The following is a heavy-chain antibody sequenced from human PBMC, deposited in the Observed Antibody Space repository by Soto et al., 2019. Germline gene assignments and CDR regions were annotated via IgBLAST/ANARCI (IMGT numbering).Heavy chain of an antibody. D-gene: IGHD3-3*01. J-gene: IGHJ4*02. CDR2: IYHSGGT. CDR1: GGSISSDNW. CDR3: ARHGGFSFDS. Sequence: QVQLQESGPGLVNPSGTLSLTCAVFGGSISSDNWWSWVRQPPGKGLEWIGEIYHSGGTHYNPSLKSRVTISVDKSKNLISLELSSVTAADTAVYFCARHGGFSFDSWGQGTLVTVSS. V-gene: IGHV4-4*02.